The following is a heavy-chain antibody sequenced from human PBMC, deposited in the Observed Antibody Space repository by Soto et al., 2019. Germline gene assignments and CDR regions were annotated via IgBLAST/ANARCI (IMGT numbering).Heavy chain of an antibody. V-gene: IGHV4-34*01. J-gene: IGHJ4*02. CDR2: INHSGST. D-gene: IGHD3-16*01. CDR3: ARGTIITFGGPVDY. CDR1: GGSFSVYY. Sequence: QVQLQQWGAGLLKPPETLSLTCAVYGGSFSVYYCSWIRQPPGNVLEWIGEINHSGSTNYNPSLKSLVTIAVDTTKNQFALKLSSVTAADTAVYYGARGTIITFGGPVDYWGQGRLVTVPS.